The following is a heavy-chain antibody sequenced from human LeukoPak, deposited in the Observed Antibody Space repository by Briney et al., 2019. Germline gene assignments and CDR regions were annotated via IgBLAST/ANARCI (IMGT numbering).Heavy chain of an antibody. V-gene: IGHV3-23*01. CDR3: AKGPHIYGDNFYFDN. J-gene: IGHJ5*02. CDR1: GFTFSSYG. Sequence: GGSLRLSCAASGFTFSSYGMSWVRQAPGKGLEWVSIISGSGGSTYYADSVKGRFTISRDNSKNTLYLQMNSLRAEDTAGYYCAKGPHIYGDNFYFDNWGQGTLVTVSS. D-gene: IGHD4-17*01. CDR2: ISGSGGST.